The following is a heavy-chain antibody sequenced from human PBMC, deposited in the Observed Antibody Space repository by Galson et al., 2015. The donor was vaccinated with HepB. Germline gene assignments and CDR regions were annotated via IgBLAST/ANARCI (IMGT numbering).Heavy chain of an antibody. Sequence: SLRLSCAASGFTFSSYSMNWVRQAPGKGLEWVSSTSSSSSYIYYADSVKGRFTISRDNAKNSLYLQMNSLRAEDTAVYYCARESHSYGMDVWGQGTTVTVSS. CDR3: ARESHSYGMDV. V-gene: IGHV3-21*01. CDR1: GFTFSSYS. J-gene: IGHJ6*02. CDR2: TSSSSSYI.